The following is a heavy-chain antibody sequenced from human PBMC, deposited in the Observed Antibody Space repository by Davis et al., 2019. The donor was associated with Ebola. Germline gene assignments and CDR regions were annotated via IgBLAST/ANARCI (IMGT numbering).Heavy chain of an antibody. CDR1: GFTFSSYW. J-gene: IGHJ6*02. CDR2: IKQGGSEK. D-gene: IGHD3-22*01. Sequence: GESLKISCAASGFTFSSYWMTWVRQAPGKGLEWVANIKQGGSEKYYADSVKGRFNISRDNSKNTLYLQMNSLRAEDTAVYYCARRGTYYYDSSGYYYVVEYYGMDVCGQGTTVTVSS. V-gene: IGHV3-7*01. CDR3: ARRGTYYYDSSGYYYVVEYYGMDV.